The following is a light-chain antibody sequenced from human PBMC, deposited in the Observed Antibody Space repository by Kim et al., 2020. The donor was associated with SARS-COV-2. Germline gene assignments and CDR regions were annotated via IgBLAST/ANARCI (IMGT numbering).Light chain of an antibody. V-gene: IGLV2-11*03. CDR2: DVN. J-gene: IGLJ2*01. Sequence: PGQSVTISFTGTSTDVGGYDYVSWYQQRPGKAPKLIIYDVNKRPSRVPDRFSGSKSGNTASLTVSGLQAEDEADYYCCSYVGSSVVFGGGTELTVL. CDR1: STDVGGYDY. CDR3: CSYVGSSVV.